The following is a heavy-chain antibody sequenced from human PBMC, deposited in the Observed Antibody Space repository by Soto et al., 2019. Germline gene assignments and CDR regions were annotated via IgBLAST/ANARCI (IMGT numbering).Heavy chain of an antibody. CDR1: GFSFSSFA. Sequence: EVQLLESGGGFIHPGGSLRLSCAASGFSFSSFAMNWVRQAPGKGLEWVSIISGSADSTFYADSVKGRFTISSDNSKSNLYLQINSLRAEDTAVYYCAKTRGAMIYAISVYGMDVWGQGTTVTVSS. D-gene: IGHD2-8*01. CDR3: AKTRGAMIYAISVYGMDV. V-gene: IGHV3-23*01. CDR2: ISGSADST. J-gene: IGHJ6*02.